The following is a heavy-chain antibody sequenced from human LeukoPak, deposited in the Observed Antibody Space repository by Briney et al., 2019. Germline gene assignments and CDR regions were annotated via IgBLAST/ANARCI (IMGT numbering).Heavy chain of an antibody. J-gene: IGHJ4*02. V-gene: IGHV3-21*01. CDR1: GFTFSSYS. D-gene: IGHD4-17*01. Sequence: GSLRLSCAASGFTFSSYSMNWVRQAPGKGLEWVSSISSSSSYIYYADSVKGRFTISRDNAKNSLYLQMNSLRAEDTAVYYCAIGPDYGDYRYFDYWGQGTLVTVSS. CDR3: AIGPDYGDYRYFDY. CDR2: ISSSSSYI.